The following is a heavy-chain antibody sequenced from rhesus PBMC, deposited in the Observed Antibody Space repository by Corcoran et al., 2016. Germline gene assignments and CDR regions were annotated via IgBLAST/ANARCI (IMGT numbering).Heavy chain of an antibody. D-gene: IGHD4-23*01. CDR2: TSYGGGP. Sequence: VQLVETGGGLVQPGGSLKLSCAASRFTFSSYGMSWNRRAPGRGLEWIGDTSYGGGPTTTPSLKSRVTISRDTSKNQFSLKLSSVTAADTAVYYCARARDSNYLDYWGQGVLVTVSS. V-gene: IGHV4-122*02. CDR1: RFTFSSYG. J-gene: IGHJ4*01. CDR3: ARARDSNYLDY.